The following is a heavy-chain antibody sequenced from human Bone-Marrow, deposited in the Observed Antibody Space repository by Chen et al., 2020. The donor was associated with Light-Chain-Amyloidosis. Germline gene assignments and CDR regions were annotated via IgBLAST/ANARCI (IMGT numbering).Heavy chain of an antibody. V-gene: IGHV3-23*01. CDR1: GSTLASVP. CDR3: AKEARLSKTYYYGSGSAN. J-gene: IGHJ4*02. Sequence: EVQLLESGGGWVRPGGSLGSPCAALGSTLASVPMGCARQAPGKGLEWVSAISGSGGSTYYADSVKGRFTISRDNSKNTLYLQMNSLRAEDTAVYYCAKEARLSKTYYYGSGSANWGQGTLVTVSS. D-gene: IGHD3-10*01. CDR2: ISGSGGST.